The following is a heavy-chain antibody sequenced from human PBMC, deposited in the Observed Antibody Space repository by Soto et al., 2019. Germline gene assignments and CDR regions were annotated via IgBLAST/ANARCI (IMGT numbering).Heavy chain of an antibody. J-gene: IGHJ4*02. V-gene: IGHV1-69*02. D-gene: IGHD2-15*01. Sequence: QVQLVQSGAEVKKPGSSVKVSCKASGGTFSSYTISWVRKAPGQGLEWMGRIIPILGIANYAQKFQGRVTITADKSTSTAYMELSSLRSEDTAVYYCARGLSGSSYHHYNYWGQGTLVTVSS. CDR1: GGTFSSYT. CDR2: IIPILGIA. CDR3: ARGLSGSSYHHYNY.